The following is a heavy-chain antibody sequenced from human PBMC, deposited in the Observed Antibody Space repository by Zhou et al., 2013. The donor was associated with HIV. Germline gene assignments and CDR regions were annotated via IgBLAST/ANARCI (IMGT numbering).Heavy chain of an antibody. CDR3: TRESWVYRD. Sequence: QVQLVQSGAEVKIPGASVKVSCKTSGYTFTDFHMHWVRQAPGQGLEWMGWIYPMDGGTSVAQKFLGRVALTRDTSINTIYMELRSLTYDDTAVYYCTRESWVYRDWGLGTLVTVSS. V-gene: IGHV1-2*02. CDR1: GYTFTDFH. J-gene: IGHJ4*02. CDR2: IYPMDGGT. D-gene: IGHD2-21*01.